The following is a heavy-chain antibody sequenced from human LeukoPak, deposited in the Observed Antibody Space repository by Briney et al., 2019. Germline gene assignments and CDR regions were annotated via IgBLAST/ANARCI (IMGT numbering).Heavy chain of an antibody. CDR2: INHSGST. J-gene: IGHJ6*02. V-gene: IGHV4-34*01. CDR3: ARAGYYYYGMDV. Sequence: SETLSLTCAVYGGSFSGYYWSWIRQPPGKGLEWIGEINHSGSTNYNPSLKSRVTISVDTSKNQFSLRLSSVTAADTAVYYCARAGYYYYGMDVWGQGTTVTVPS. D-gene: IGHD3-10*01. CDR1: GGSFSGYY.